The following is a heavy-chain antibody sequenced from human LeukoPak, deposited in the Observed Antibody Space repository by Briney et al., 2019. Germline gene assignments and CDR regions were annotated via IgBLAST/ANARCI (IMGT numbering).Heavy chain of an antibody. D-gene: IGHD1-7*01. CDR1: GGSISSYY. V-gene: IGHV4-4*07. J-gene: IGHJ4*02. CDR3: ARDRDWNSHLFDY. Sequence: SETLSLTCTVSGGSISSYYWSWIRQPAGKGLEWIGHIYTSGSTNSGSTNYNPSLKSRVTMSVDTSKNQFSLKLTSVTAADTAVYYCARDRDWNSHLFDYWGQGTLVTVSS. CDR2: IYTSGSTNSGST.